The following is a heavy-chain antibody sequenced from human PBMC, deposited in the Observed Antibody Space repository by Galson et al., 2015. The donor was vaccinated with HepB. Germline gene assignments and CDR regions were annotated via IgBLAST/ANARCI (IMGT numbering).Heavy chain of an antibody. CDR2: VSGSGGRST. J-gene: IGHJ5*02. D-gene: IGHD1-1*01. CDR1: GFSFSTYA. CDR3: AKGGGTWFDP. V-gene: IGHV3-23*01. Sequence: SLRLSCAASGFSFSTYAMSWVRQAPGKGLEWISTVSGSGGRSTYYADSVRGRFTISRDDSKSTLYLQMSSLRAEDTALYYCAKGGGTWFDPWGQGTLVTVSS.